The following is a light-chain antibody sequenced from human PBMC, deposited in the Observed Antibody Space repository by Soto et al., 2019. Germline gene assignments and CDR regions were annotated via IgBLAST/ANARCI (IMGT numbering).Light chain of an antibody. J-gene: IGKJ5*01. CDR3: QQRHMWPIT. Sequence: EVLMTQSPATLSLSPGEIATLSFRASQSVSSNLAWYQQKPGQAPRLLIYDAYNRATGIPPRFSGSGSGTDFTLTISSLEPEDSAVYYCQQRHMWPITFGQGTRLEIK. CDR2: DAY. V-gene: IGKV3-11*01. CDR1: QSVSSN.